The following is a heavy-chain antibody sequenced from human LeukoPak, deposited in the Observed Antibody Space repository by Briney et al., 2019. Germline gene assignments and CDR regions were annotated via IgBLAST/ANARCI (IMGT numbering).Heavy chain of an antibody. CDR1: GFTFTSSA. CDR2: IVVGSGNT. J-gene: IGHJ4*02. V-gene: IGHV1-58*01. D-gene: IGHD4-23*01. CDR3: AACGHYGGNPHYFDY. Sequence: SVKVSCKASGFTFTSSAVQWVRQARGQRLEWIGWIVVGSGNTNYAQKFQERVTITRDMSTSTAYMELSSLRSEDTAVYYCAACGHYGGNPHYFDYWGQGTLVTVSS.